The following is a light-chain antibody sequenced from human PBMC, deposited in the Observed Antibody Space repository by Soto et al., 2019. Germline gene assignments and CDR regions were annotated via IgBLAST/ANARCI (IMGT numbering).Light chain of an antibody. CDR2: DAS. J-gene: IGKJ5*01. V-gene: IGKV3D-20*01. CDR3: QQYGSSPLIT. CDR1: QSVSSSY. Sequence: EIVLTQSPGTLSLSPGERATLSCRACQSVSSSYLAWYQQKPGLAPRLLIYDASSRATGIPDRFSGSGSGTDFTLTISRLEPEDFAVYYCQQYGSSPLITFGQGTRLEIK.